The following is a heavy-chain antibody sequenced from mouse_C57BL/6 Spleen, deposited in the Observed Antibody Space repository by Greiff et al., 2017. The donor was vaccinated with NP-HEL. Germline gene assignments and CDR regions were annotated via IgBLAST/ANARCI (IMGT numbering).Heavy chain of an antibody. CDR2: ISYDGSN. Sequence: EVKLMESGPGLVKPSQSLSLTCSVTGYSITSGYYWNWIRQFPGNKLEWMGYISYDGSNNYNPSLKNRISITRDTSKNQFFLKLNSVTTEDTATYYCARDLEDGTGGFAYWGQGTLVTVSA. D-gene: IGHD2-3*01. CDR1: GYSITSGYY. J-gene: IGHJ3*01. CDR3: ARDLEDGTGGFAY. V-gene: IGHV3-6*01.